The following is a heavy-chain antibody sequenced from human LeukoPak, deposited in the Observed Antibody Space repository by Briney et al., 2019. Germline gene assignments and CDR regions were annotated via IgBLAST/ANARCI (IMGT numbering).Heavy chain of an antibody. CDR3: ARQQSCSGGTCYFYFDS. V-gene: IGHV4-39*01. Sequence: KPSETLALPCTVSGGPISSSGYYWGWIRQPPREGLEWIVRSYYSGSTYYNPSLKSRVTISLDTSQNQFSLKLSSVTAADTAVYYCARQQSCSGGTCYFYFDSWGQGTLVTVSS. CDR1: GGPISSSGYY. CDR2: SYYSGST. D-gene: IGHD2-15*01. J-gene: IGHJ4*02.